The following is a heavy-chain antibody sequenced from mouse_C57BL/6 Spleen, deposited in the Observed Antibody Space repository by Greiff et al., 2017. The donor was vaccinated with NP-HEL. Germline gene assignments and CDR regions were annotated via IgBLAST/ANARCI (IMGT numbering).Heavy chain of an antibody. D-gene: IGHD1-1*01. CDR3: ARGTTVVAPYYAMDD. V-gene: IGHV1-80*01. Sequence: QVQLQQPGAELVKPGASVKISCKASGYAFSSYWMNWVKQRPGTGLEWIGRIYPGNGDTNYNGKFKTKATLTADKSSSTAYIHLISQTSVDSPVYCCARGTTVVAPYYAMDDRGQGTSVTAAS. J-gene: IGHJ4*01. CDR1: GYAFSSYW. CDR2: IYPGNGDT.